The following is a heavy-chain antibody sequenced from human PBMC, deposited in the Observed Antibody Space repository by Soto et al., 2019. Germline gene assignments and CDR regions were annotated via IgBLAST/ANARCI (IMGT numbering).Heavy chain of an antibody. D-gene: IGHD2-21*02. Sequence: PGESLKISCKGSGYSFTSYWISWVRQMPGKGLEWMGRIDPSDSYTNYSPSFQGHVTISADKSISTAYLQWSSLKASDTAMYYCARGWGPPYYYYGMDVWGQGTTVTVSS. CDR2: IDPSDSYT. J-gene: IGHJ6*02. CDR1: GYSFTSYW. CDR3: ARGWGPPYYYYGMDV. V-gene: IGHV5-10-1*01.